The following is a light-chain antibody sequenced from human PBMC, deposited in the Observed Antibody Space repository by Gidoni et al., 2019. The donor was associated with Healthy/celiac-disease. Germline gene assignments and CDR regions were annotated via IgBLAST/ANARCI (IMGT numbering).Light chain of an antibody. Sequence: ITQSPPTLSVSPGERATLSCRASQSVSRNLAWYQQKPGQAPRLLIYGSSTRATGIPARFSVSGSGTEFTVTISSLQSEDFAVYYCQRYNNWPPTFGHGTKVEI. CDR1: QSVSRN. CDR2: GSS. CDR3: QRYNNWPPT. J-gene: IGKJ1*01. V-gene: IGKV3-15*01.